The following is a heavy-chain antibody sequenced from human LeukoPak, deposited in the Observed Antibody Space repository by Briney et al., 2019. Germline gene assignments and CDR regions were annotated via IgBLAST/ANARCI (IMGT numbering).Heavy chain of an antibody. J-gene: IGHJ4*02. CDR1: GFTFSSYG. V-gene: IGHV3-30*02. Sequence: GGSLRLSCAASGFTFSSYGMHWVRQAPGKGLEWVAFIRYDGSNKYYADSVKGRFTIFRDNSKNTLYLQMNSLRAEDTAVYYCAKDHDYYFDYWGQGTLVTVSS. D-gene: IGHD2-21*02. CDR3: AKDHDYYFDY. CDR2: IRYDGSNK.